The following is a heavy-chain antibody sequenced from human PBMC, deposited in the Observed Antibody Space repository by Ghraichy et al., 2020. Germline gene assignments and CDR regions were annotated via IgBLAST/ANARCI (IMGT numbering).Heavy chain of an antibody. V-gene: IGHV4-59*08. CDR3: ATYGDYDLGFDY. D-gene: IGHD4-17*01. J-gene: IGHJ4*02. CDR1: GGSISSYY. CDR2: IYYSGST. Sequence: SETLSLTCTVSGGSISSYYWSWIRQPPGKGLEWIGYIYYSGSTNYNPSLKSRVTISVDTSKNQFSLKLSSVTAADTAVYYCATYGDYDLGFDYWGQGTLVTVSS.